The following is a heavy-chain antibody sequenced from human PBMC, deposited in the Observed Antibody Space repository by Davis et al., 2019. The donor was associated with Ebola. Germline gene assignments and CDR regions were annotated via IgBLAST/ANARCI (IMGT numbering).Heavy chain of an antibody. CDR2: IYYSGST. Sequence: SETLSLTCTVSGGSISSGGDYWSWIRQHPGKGLEWIGYIYYSGSTNYNPSLKSRVTISVDTSKNQFSLKLSSVTAADTAVYYCARLSGDYRAYNWFDPWGQGTLVTVSS. V-gene: IGHV4-61*08. D-gene: IGHD5-12*01. CDR1: GGSISSGGDY. CDR3: ARLSGDYRAYNWFDP. J-gene: IGHJ5*02.